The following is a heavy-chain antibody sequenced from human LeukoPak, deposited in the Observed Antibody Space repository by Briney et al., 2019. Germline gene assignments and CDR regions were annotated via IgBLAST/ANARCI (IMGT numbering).Heavy chain of an antibody. D-gene: IGHD2-2*01. V-gene: IGHV3-73*01. CDR3: TRLSTSFKIDY. Sequence: PGGSLRLSCAASGFTFSGSAMHWVRQASGKGLEWVGRIRSKANSYATAYAASVKCRFTISRDDSRNTAYLQMNSLKTEDTAVYYCTRLSTSFKIDYWGQGTLVTVSS. CDR1: GFTFSGSA. CDR2: IRSKANSYAT. J-gene: IGHJ4*02.